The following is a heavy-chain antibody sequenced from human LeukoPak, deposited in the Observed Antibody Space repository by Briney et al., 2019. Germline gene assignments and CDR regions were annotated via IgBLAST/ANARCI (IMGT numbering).Heavy chain of an antibody. J-gene: IGHJ4*02. CDR3: ARDLIAAAGLFDY. CDR2: IYYSGST. V-gene: IGHV4-61*08. Sequence: SETLSLTCTVSGGSISSGDYYWSWIRQPPGKGLEWIGYIYYSGSTNYNPSLQSRVTISVDTSKTQFSLKLRSVTAADTAVYYCARDLIAAAGLFDYWGQGTLVTVSS. CDR1: GGSISSGDYY. D-gene: IGHD6-13*01.